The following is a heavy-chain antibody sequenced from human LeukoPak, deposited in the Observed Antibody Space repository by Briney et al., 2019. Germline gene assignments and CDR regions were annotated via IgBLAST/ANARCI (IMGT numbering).Heavy chain of an antibody. CDR2: IYHSGST. CDR3: AGWSHTFFDY. J-gene: IGHJ4*02. V-gene: IGHV4-30-2*01. CDR1: GGSISSGGYY. Sequence: SETLSLTCTVSGGSISSGGYYWSWIRQPPGKGLEWIGYIYHSGSTYYNPSLKSRVTISVDRSKNQFSLKLSSVTAADTAVYYCAGWSHTFFDYWGQGTLVTVSS. D-gene: IGHD3-3*01.